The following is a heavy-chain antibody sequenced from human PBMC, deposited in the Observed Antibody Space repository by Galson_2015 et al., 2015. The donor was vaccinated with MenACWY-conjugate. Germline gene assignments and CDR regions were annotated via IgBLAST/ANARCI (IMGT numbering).Heavy chain of an antibody. CDR1: GYSFTNYW. V-gene: IGHV5-51*01. CDR3: ARHPPGGRGMDV. CDR2: IDPHNSNT. J-gene: IGHJ6*02. Sequence: QSGAEVKKPGESLQISCKGSGYSFTNYWIGWVRQMPRRGLEWMGLIDPHNSNTRYSPSFQGQVTISADESISTAFLQWSSLKASGTAMYYCARHPPGGRGMDVWGRGTTVTVSS. D-gene: IGHD1-26*01.